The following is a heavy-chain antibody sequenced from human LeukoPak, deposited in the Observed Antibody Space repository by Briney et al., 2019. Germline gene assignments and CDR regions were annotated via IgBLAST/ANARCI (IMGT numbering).Heavy chain of an antibody. CDR3: ARSGVQWQWLLTYDAFDI. CDR1: GFYFRDHW. CDR2: ISYDKSNK. Sequence: GGSLRLSCAASGFYFRDHWMDWVRQAPGKGLEWVALISYDKSNKYYADSVKGRFTISRDNSKNTLFVQMNSLRTEDTAVYYCARSGVQWQWLLTYDAFDIWGQGTMVTVSS. D-gene: IGHD6-19*01. V-gene: IGHV3-30-3*01. J-gene: IGHJ3*02.